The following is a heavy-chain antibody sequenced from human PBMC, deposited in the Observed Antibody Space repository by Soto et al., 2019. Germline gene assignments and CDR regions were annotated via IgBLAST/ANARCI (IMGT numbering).Heavy chain of an antibody. CDR1: GFTVSDRY. CDR3: AGQRAKAYGDPNDALDI. Sequence: EVQLVESGGGLIQPGGSLRLSCAVSGFTVSDRYMNWVRQAPGKGLQWVSLIYAGGGTYYADSVKGRFTISRDSSKNTLYLQMDSLRAEDTAVYYCAGQRAKAYGDPNDALDIWGQGTMVTVSS. CDR2: IYAGGGT. J-gene: IGHJ3*02. D-gene: IGHD4-17*01. V-gene: IGHV3-53*01.